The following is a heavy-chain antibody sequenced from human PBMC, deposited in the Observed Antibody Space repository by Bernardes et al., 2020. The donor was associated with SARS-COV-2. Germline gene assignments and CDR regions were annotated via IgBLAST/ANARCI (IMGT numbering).Heavy chain of an antibody. D-gene: IGHD6-19*01. CDR1: GGTFSSYA. CDR3: ARSVAGTSSYDY. CDR2: IIPILGIA. V-gene: IGHV1-69*04. J-gene: IGHJ4*02. Sequence: SVKVSCKASGGTFSSYAISWVRQAPGQGLEWMGRIIPILGIANYAQKFQGRVTITADKSTSTAYMELSSLRSEDTAVYYCARSVAGTSSYDYWGQGTLVTVSS.